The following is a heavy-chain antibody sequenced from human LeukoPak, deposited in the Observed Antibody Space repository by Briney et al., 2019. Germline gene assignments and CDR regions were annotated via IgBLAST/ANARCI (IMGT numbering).Heavy chain of an antibody. CDR3: ATGEFYFDF. D-gene: IGHD3-16*01. V-gene: IGHV3-23*01. Sequence: GGSLRLSCVTSGFTFSSYAMSWVRQAPGKGLEWVSVISGSGGTTYYADSVKGRFTISRDNSKSTLYLQMNSLRAEDTAVYYCATGEFYFDFWGQGTLVTVSS. CDR1: GFTFSSYA. CDR2: ISGSGGTT. J-gene: IGHJ4*02.